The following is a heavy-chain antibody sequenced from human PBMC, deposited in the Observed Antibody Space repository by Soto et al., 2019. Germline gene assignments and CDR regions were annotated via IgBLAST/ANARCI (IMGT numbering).Heavy chain of an antibody. V-gene: IGHV2-5*01. J-gene: IGHJ4*02. Sequence: SGPKLVNPTQTLTLNCTFSGFSLSTRGVAVGWIRQPPGKALEWLALIYWYDDKRYSPSLKSRLTITKDTSKNQVVLTMTNMDPVDTATFYCAHRRYRVGNWDPFDFWGQGTLVTVSS. CDR1: GFSLSTRGVA. CDR2: IYWYDDK. D-gene: IGHD1-1*01. CDR3: AHRRYRVGNWDPFDF.